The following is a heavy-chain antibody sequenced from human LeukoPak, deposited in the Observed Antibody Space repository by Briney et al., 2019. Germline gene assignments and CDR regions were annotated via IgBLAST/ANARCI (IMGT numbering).Heavy chain of an antibody. CDR1: GFTFSSHW. Sequence: GSLRLSCVASGFTFSSHWMHWVRQVPGKGLVWVSRINSVGSRTDYADSVKGRFTISRDNARNTLYLQMNSLRAEDTAVYYCTSDTVDAALGIDYWGQGTLVTVSS. CDR2: INSVGSRT. V-gene: IGHV3-74*01. CDR3: TSDTVDAALGIDY. D-gene: IGHD5-18*01. J-gene: IGHJ4*02.